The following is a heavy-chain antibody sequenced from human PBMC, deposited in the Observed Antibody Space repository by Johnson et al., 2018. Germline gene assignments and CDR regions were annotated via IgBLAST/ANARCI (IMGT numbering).Heavy chain of an antibody. Sequence: VQLVESGGDLVQPGGSLRLSCAASGFTVDSNYMNWVRRVPGEGLEWVSTIYVGGNTYYADSVKGRFTISRASSKNTLYLQMNSRIAEDTAVYYCARSDSGGWHYFGSWGRGTLVTVSS. V-gene: IGHV3-66*02. J-gene: IGHJ4*02. CDR1: GFTVDSNY. D-gene: IGHD2-15*01. CDR2: IYVGGNT. CDR3: ARSDSGGWHYFGS.